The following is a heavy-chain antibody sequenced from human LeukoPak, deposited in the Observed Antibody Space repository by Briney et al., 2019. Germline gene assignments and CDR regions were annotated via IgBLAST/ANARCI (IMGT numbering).Heavy chain of an antibody. Sequence: PGGSLRLSCAASGFTVSSNYMSWVRQAPGKGLEWVGVIYSGGSTSYADSVKGRFTISRDNSKNTLYLQMKSLRAAETAVYYCARGHHYYDSSGYLDYWGQGTLVTVSS. V-gene: IGHV3-53*01. J-gene: IGHJ4*02. D-gene: IGHD3-22*01. CDR3: ARGHHYYDSSGYLDY. CDR1: GFTVSSNY. CDR2: IYSGGST.